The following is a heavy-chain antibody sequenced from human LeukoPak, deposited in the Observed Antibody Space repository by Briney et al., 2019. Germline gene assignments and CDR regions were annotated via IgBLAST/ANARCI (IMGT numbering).Heavy chain of an antibody. CDR2: ISGSGSTI. Sequence: GGSLRLSCAASGFTFSSFEMNWVRQAPGKGLEWVSYISGSGSTIYYADSVKGRFTISRDNAKNSLYLQMNSLRAEDTAVYYCARDYDILTGYSGYWYFDLWGRGTLVTVSS. J-gene: IGHJ2*01. CDR1: GFTFSSFE. D-gene: IGHD3-9*01. V-gene: IGHV3-48*03. CDR3: ARDYDILTGYSGYWYFDL.